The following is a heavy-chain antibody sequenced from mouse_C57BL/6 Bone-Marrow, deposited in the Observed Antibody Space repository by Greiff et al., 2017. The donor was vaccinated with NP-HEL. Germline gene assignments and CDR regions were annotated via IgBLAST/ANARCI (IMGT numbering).Heavy chain of an antibody. V-gene: IGHV1-52*01. D-gene: IGHD2-4*01. CDR2: IDPSDSET. CDR3: ASDYDGGGWFAY. CDR1: GYTFTSYW. Sequence: QVQLQQPGAELVRPGSSVKLSCKASGYTFTSYWMHWVKQRPIQGLEWIGNIDPSDSETHYNQKFKDKATLTVDKSSSTAYMQLSSLTSEDSAVYYCASDYDGGGWFAYWGQGTLVTVSA. J-gene: IGHJ3*01.